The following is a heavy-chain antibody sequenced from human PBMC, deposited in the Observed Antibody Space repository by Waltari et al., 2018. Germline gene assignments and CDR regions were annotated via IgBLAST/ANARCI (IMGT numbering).Heavy chain of an antibody. D-gene: IGHD2-21*01. J-gene: IGHJ4*02. CDR3: AKPPRGATASDY. CDR2: IYHSGST. Sequence: QVQLQESGPGLVTPSETLSLTCAVSGYSISSGYYWGWIRQPPGKGLEWIGSIYHSGSTYYNPSLKSRVTISVDTSKNQFSLKLSSVTAADTAVYYCAKPPRGATASDYWGQGTLVTVSS. CDR1: GYSISSGYY. V-gene: IGHV4-38-2*01.